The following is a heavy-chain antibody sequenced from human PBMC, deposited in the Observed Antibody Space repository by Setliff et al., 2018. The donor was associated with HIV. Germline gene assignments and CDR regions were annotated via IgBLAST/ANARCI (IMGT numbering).Heavy chain of an antibody. D-gene: IGHD2-2*01. CDR1: GFTFSSYE. CDR3: ARGEPTILIEPAAFFDY. CDR2: IGTSTSNI. V-gene: IGHV3-48*03. J-gene: IGHJ4*02. Sequence: GGSLRLSCAASGFTFSSYEMNWVRQAPGKGLEWVSYIGTSTSNIYYADSVKGRFTISRDNAKNSLYLQMNSLRAEDTAVYYCARGEPTILIEPAAFFDYWGQGTLVTV.